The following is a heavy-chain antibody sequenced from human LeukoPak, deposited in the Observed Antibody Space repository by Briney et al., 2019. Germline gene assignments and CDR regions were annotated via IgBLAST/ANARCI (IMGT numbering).Heavy chain of an antibody. CDR2: ISWNSGSI. D-gene: IGHD2-2*01. J-gene: IGHJ4*02. CDR3: AKAVSQHHFAN. V-gene: IGHV3-9*01. Sequence: GGSLRLSCAASGFTFDDYAMHWVRQAPGKGLEWVSGISWNSGSIGYADSVKGRFTISRDNAKNSLYLQMNSLRAEDTALYYRAKAVSQHHFANWGQGTLVTVSS. CDR1: GFTFDDYA.